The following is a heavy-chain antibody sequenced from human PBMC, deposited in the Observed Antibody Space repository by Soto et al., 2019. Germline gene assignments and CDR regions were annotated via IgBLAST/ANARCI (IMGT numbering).Heavy chain of an antibody. CDR1: GYSFASYW. D-gene: IGHD4-17*01. CDR2: IYPDDSDT. J-gene: IGHJ4*02. V-gene: IGHV5-51*01. Sequence: GESLKISCKASGYSFASYWIGWVRQMPGKGLAWMGTIYPDDSDTRYSPSFQGQVTISADKSISTVYLQWSSLKASDTAIYYCAFPYGDSLFGNYWGQGTLVTVSS. CDR3: AFPYGDSLFGNY.